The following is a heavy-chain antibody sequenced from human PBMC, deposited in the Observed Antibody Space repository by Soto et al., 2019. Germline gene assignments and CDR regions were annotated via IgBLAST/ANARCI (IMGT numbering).Heavy chain of an antibody. Sequence: ASVKVSCKASGDTFTSYCISWVRQAPGQGLEWMGWISAYNGNTNYAQKLQGSVTMTTDTSTSTAYMELRSLRSDDTAVYYCARTTGPLNGGGYSPSDIWGQGKMFTVS. CDR1: GDTFTSYC. CDR3: ARTTGPLNGGGYSPSDI. V-gene: IGHV1-18*01. J-gene: IGHJ3*02. CDR2: ISAYNGNT. D-gene: IGHD1-26*01.